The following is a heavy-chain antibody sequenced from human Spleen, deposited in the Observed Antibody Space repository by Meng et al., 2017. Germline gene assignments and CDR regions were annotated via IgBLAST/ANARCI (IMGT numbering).Heavy chain of an antibody. CDR2: INHIAST. D-gene: IGHD4-11*01. Sequence: QGQLQLVGAGLLKPSETLSLTCVVSGGSVSEYYCIWIRHPPVKGLEWIGEINHIASTNYNPSLERRATISVYTSQNNLSLKLSSVTAADSAVYYCARGPTTMAHDFDYWGQGTLVTVSS. V-gene: IGHV4-34*01. J-gene: IGHJ4*02. CDR3: ARGPTTMAHDFDY. CDR1: GGSVSEYY.